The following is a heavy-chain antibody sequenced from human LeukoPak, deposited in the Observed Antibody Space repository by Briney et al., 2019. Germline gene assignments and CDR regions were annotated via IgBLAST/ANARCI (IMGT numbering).Heavy chain of an antibody. Sequence: GGSLRLSCAASGFTFSSYSMNWVRQAPGKGLEWVSYISSSSSTIYYADSVKGRFTISRDNDKNSLYLQMNSLRAEDTAVYYCARGYCSGGSCYRYFDYWGQGTLVTVSS. CDR2: ISSSSSTI. J-gene: IGHJ4*02. CDR3: ARGYCSGGSCYRYFDY. CDR1: GFTFSSYS. V-gene: IGHV3-48*01. D-gene: IGHD2-15*01.